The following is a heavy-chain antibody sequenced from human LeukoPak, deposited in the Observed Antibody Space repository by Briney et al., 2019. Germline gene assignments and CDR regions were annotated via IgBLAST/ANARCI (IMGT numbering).Heavy chain of an antibody. J-gene: IGHJ4*01. CDR3: ARGVGETLSGWTLDY. D-gene: IGHD6-19*01. CDR2: IIYDGSNK. CDR1: GFDLSSYA. Sequence: PGRSLRLSCAASGFDLSSYAMHWVRQAPGKGLEWMAVIIYDGSNKNYADSVKGRFTISRGNSRNTLYMKMNSLRVEDTAVYYCARGVGETLSGWTLDYWGHGTLVAVSS. V-gene: IGHV3-30*04.